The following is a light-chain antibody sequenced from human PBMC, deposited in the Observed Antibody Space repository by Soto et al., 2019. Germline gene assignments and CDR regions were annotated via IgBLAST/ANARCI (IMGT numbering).Light chain of an antibody. V-gene: IGKV1-17*01. CDR3: QQYHNFIT. CDR2: AAS. J-gene: IGKJ5*01. CDR1: QGIRND. Sequence: DIQLTQSPPSLSVSVGDRVTITCRASQGIRNDLGWYQQKPGKAPKRLIYAASSLQSGVPSRFSGSGSGTDFTFTISSLQPEDVATYYCQQYHNFITFGQGTRLEIK.